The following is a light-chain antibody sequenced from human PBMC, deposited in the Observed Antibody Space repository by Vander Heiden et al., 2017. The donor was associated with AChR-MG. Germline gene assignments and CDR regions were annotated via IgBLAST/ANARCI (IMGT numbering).Light chain of an antibody. CDR3: QQYHHWPS. CDR2: RAS. V-gene: IGKV3-15*01. J-gene: IGKJ1*01. Sequence: EIVMTQSPAILSVSPGDRATLSCRASQSVSNNVAWYQQKPGQAPRLLSYRASTRATDIPPRFSGSGSETEFTLTISSLQSEDFAAYYCQQYHHWPSFGQGTKVEIK. CDR1: QSVSNN.